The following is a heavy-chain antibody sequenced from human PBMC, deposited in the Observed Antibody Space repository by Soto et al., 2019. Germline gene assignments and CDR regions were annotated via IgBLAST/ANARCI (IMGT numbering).Heavy chain of an antibody. V-gene: IGHV3-53*01. CDR1: GFTISGKKY. J-gene: IGHJ3*01. Sequence: DVQLVESGGGLIQPGASLRLSCAAFGFTISGKKYVAWVRQAPGKGLEWVSALYDIDGSFYADSMKGRFTTSSDSSKTTVYLQMNDLRPDDTAVYYCATWHEREHAYDVWGLGTTVTVSS. D-gene: IGHD1-1*01. CDR2: LYDIDGS. CDR3: ATWHEREHAYDV.